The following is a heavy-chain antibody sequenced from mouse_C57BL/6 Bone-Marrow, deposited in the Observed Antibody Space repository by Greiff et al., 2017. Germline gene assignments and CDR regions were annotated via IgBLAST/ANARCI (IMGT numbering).Heavy chain of an antibody. CDR3: ARSLIPVCDY. Sequence: VQLQQSGAELARPGASVKLSCKASGYTFTSYGISWVKQRTGQGLEWIGEIYPSSGNTYYNEKFKGKATLTADKSSNTAYMELSSLRSEDSAVYVCARSLIPVCDYWGQGTTLTVSS. CDR2: IYPSSGNT. V-gene: IGHV1-81*01. J-gene: IGHJ2*01. CDR1: GYTFTSYG.